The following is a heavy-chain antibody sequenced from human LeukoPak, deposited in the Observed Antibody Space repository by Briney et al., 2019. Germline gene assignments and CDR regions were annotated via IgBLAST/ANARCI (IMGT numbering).Heavy chain of an antibody. CDR1: GYTFTSYG. J-gene: IGHJ3*02. D-gene: IGHD3-3*01. Sequence: ASVKVSCKASGYTFTSYGISWVRQAPGQGLEWMGWISAYNGNTNYAQKLQGRVTMTTDTSTSTAYMELRSLRSDDTAVYYCARETYDFWSGYYGGDPDAFDIWGQGTMVTVSS. CDR3: ARETYDFWSGYYGGDPDAFDI. CDR2: ISAYNGNT. V-gene: IGHV1-18*01.